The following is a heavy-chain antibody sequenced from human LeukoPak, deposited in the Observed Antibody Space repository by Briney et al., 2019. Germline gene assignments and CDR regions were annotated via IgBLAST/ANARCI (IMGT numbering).Heavy chain of an antibody. J-gene: IGHJ4*02. CDR3: ARGDYGDYRVFDY. D-gene: IGHD4-17*01. CDR1: GYTFTNYW. Sequence: GESLKISCKGSGYTFTNYWIGWVRQMPGKGLEWMGIIFPGDSDTRYSPSFQGQVTISADKSISTAYLQWRSLKASDTAMYYCARGDYGDYRVFDYWGQGTLVTVSS. CDR2: IFPGDSDT. V-gene: IGHV5-51*01.